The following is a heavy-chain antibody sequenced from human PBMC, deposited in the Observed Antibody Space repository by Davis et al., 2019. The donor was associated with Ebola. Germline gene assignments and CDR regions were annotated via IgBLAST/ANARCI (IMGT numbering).Heavy chain of an antibody. CDR1: GISLKSCA. J-gene: IGHJ6*02. CDR3: AKDLFWWSASDV. Sequence: GESLKISCVVSGISLKSCAMSWVRQAPGKGLEWVSGIGSDGGTHYAGSVRGRFTISRDDSKNTPFLQMNSLRGEDTAIYYCAKDLFWWSASDVWGQGTTVAVS. D-gene: IGHD2-8*02. V-gene: IGHV3-23*01. CDR2: IGSDGGT.